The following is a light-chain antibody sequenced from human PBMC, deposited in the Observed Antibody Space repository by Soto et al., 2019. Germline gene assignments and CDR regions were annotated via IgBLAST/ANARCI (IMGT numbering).Light chain of an antibody. V-gene: IGLV1-47*01. J-gene: IGLJ3*02. CDR3: AAWDASLSAWV. Sequence: SVLTQLHSASGTLVRGVTISCCCGSXNVGKNLVYWYQHRPGTAPSLIVFRYKQRPSGVPDRFSGSNSGSSASLAISGLRSEDDADYFCAAWDASLSAWVFGGETKVTLL. CDR1: SXNVGKNL. CDR2: RYK.